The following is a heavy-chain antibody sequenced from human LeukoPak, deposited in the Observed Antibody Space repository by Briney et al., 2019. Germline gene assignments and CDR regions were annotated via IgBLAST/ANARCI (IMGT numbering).Heavy chain of an antibody. CDR1: GYTFTGYY. Sequence: ASVKVSCKASGYTFTGYYMRWVRQAPGQGLAWMGWINPNSGGTNYVQKFRGRVTMTRDTSISTAYMELSRLRSDDTAVYYCARSGYSSGWYVSGYYYYYGMDVSGQGTTVTVSS. CDR3: ARSGYSSGWYVSGYYYYYGMDV. V-gene: IGHV1-2*02. CDR2: INPNSGGT. D-gene: IGHD6-19*01. J-gene: IGHJ6*02.